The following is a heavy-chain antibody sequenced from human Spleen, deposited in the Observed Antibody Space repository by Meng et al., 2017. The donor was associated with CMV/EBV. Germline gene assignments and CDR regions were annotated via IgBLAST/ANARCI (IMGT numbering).Heavy chain of an antibody. V-gene: IGHV3-30*04. CDR1: GFIFSNYA. CDR2: ISFDGSNK. Sequence: GGSLRLSCAASGFIFSNYAIHWVRQAPGKGLEWMAAISFDGSNKYYADSVKGRFTISRDNSENTLYLQMNSLRAEDTAVYYCARDPAQSRFIGVAPAAMHYWGQGTVVTVSS. J-gene: IGHJ4*02. D-gene: IGHD2-2*01. CDR3: ARDPAQSRFIGVAPAAMHY.